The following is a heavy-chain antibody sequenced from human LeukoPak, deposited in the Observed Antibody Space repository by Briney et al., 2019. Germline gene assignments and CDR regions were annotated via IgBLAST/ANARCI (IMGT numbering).Heavy chain of an antibody. CDR3: ARDRVVVVPAAMRYNWFDP. D-gene: IGHD2-2*01. Sequence: GTSVKVSCKASGYTFTGYYMHWVRQAPGQGLEWMGWINPNSGGTNYAQKFQGRVTMTRDTSISTAYMELSRLRSDDTAVYYCARDRVVVVPAAMRYNWFDPWGQGTLVTVSS. CDR1: GYTFTGYY. J-gene: IGHJ5*02. CDR2: INPNSGGT. V-gene: IGHV1-2*02.